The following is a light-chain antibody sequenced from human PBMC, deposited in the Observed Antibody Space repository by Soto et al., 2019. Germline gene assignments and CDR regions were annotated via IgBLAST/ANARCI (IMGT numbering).Light chain of an antibody. Sequence: DIQMTQSPSSLSVSVGDRVTITCRASQSITNYLNWYQQKPGKAPKLLVYAASRLQSGVPSRFSGTGSGTDFTLTISSLQPEDFATYYCQQSDSYSYTFGQGTKLEIK. J-gene: IGKJ2*01. CDR3: QQSDSYSYT. CDR1: QSITNY. CDR2: AAS. V-gene: IGKV1-39*01.